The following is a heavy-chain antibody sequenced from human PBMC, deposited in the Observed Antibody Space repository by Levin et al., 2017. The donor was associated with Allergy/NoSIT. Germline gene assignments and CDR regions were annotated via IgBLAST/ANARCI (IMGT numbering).Heavy chain of an antibody. J-gene: IGHJ3*02. CDR3: ARGGPWGAFDI. D-gene: IGHD3-16*01. CDR2: IYYSGST. CDR1: GGSISSYY. Sequence: ESLKISCTVSGGSISSYYWSWIRQPPGKGLEWIGYIYYSGSTNNNPSLKSRVTISVDTSKNQFSLKLSSVTAADTAVYYCARGGPWGAFDIWGQGTMVTVSS. V-gene: IGHV4-59*01.